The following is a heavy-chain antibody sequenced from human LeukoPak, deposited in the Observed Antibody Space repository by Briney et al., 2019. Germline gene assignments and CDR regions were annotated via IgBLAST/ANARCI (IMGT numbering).Heavy chain of an antibody. CDR2: IYPGDSDT. V-gene: IGHV5-51*01. J-gene: IGHJ4*02. CDR3: ACSLTGDTSRFDY. D-gene: IGHD7-27*01. Sequence: GESLKISCKDSGYSFTNYWIAWVRQMPGKGLEWMGIIYPGDSDTRYSPSFQGQVTISADKSISTAYLQWSSLKASDTAMYYCACSLTGDTSRFDYWGQGTLVTVSS. CDR1: GYSFTNYW.